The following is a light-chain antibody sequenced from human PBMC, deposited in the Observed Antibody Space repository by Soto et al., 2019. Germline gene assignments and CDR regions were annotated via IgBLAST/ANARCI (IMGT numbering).Light chain of an antibody. J-gene: IGLJ2*01. CDR1: SSDVGSYNL. Sequence: QSVLAQPASVSGSHGQSITISCTGTSSDVGSYNLVSWYQQHPGKAPKLMIYEGSKRPSGVSNRFSGSKSGNTASLTISGLQAEDEADYYCCSYAGSSTVFGGGTKLTVL. CDR2: EGS. V-gene: IGLV2-23*01. CDR3: CSYAGSSTV.